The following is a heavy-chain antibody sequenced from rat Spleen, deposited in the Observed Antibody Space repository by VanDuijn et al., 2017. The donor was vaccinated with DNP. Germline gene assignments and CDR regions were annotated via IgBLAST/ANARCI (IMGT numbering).Heavy chain of an antibody. Sequence: EIQLQESGPGLVKPSQSLSLTCSVTGYTITSGYDWSWIRKSPGNKMEWMGYTGYSGNTNYNPSLKSRVSITRETSKNQFFLHVISVTPEDTATYYCASTQYSGDVNWFAYWGQGTLVTVSS. V-gene: IGHV3-4*01. J-gene: IGHJ3*01. CDR1: GYTITSGYD. D-gene: IGHD1-1*01. CDR3: ASTQYSGDVNWFAY. CDR2: TGYSGNT.